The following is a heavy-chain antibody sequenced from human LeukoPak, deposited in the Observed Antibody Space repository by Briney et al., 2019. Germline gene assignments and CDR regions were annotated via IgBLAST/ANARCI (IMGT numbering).Heavy chain of an antibody. J-gene: IGHJ6*02. CDR3: AKFGLYYNMDV. V-gene: IGHV4-59*03. Sequence: PSGTLPLTCAVSGGSISGFYWTWIRQPPGEGLEFIGQIHYSGSTDYNPSLKSRITMSVDTSKNQFFLSLNSVTAADTAVYYCAKFGLYYNMDVWGQGTTVTVSS. CDR1: GGSISGFY. D-gene: IGHD3-16*01. CDR2: IHYSGST.